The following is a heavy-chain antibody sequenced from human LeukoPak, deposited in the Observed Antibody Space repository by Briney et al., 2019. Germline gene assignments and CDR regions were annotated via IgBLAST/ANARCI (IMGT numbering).Heavy chain of an antibody. J-gene: IGHJ6*02. D-gene: IGHD5-18*01. CDR3: ARSRGYGYNYYYGMDV. Sequence: PGRSLRLSCAASGFTFSTYAIHWVRQAPGKGLEWVAVISYDGINKYYADSVKGRFTISRDNSKNTLYLQMNSLRAEDTAVYYCARSRGYGYNYYYGMDVWGQGTTVTVSS. CDR2: ISYDGINK. V-gene: IGHV3-30*04. CDR1: GFTFSTYA.